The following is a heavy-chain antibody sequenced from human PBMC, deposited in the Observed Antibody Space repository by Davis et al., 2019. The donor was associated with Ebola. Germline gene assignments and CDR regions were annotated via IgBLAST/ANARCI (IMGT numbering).Heavy chain of an antibody. J-gene: IGHJ4*02. D-gene: IGHD3-10*01. V-gene: IGHV1-18*01. CDR2: VSGYTGNT. CDR3: ARGTYFDY. Sequence: ASVKVSCKASGYTFTTYDIHWVRQAPGQGLEWMGWVSGYTGNTFYAQKFQGRVSMTTDASTTTAYLELRSLRSDDTAVYFCARGTYFDYWGQGTLVTVSS. CDR1: GYTFTTYD.